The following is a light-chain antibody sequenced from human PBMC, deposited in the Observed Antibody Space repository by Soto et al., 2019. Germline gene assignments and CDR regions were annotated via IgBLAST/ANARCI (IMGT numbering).Light chain of an antibody. J-gene: IGLJ3*02. CDR2: NTN. Sequence: QAVVTQEPSSSVSPGGTVTLTCGLSSGSVSTTYYPNWYQQTPGQAPRTLIYNTNTRSSGVPDRFSGSILGNTAALSITGAQADDESDYYCLLYRGTGFGVFGGGTTLTVL. CDR1: SGSVSTTYY. CDR3: LLYRGTGFGV. V-gene: IGLV8-61*01.